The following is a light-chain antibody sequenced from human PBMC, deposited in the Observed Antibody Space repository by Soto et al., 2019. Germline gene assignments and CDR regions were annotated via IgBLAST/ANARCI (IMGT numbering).Light chain of an antibody. CDR1: QSVLYSSTNKNY. J-gene: IGKJ1*01. CDR2: WAS. V-gene: IGKV4-1*01. CDR3: QQYYTTPLT. Sequence: DIVLTQSPDSLAVSLGERATINCKSSQSVLYSSTNKNYLAWYQQTPGQPPKLLIYWASTRESGVPDRFSGSGSGTDFTLTISSLQAEDVAFYYCQQYYTTPLTFGQGTKVEIK.